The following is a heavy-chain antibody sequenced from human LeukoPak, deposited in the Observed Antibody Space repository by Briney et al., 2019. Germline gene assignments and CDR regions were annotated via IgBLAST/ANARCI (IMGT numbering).Heavy chain of an antibody. D-gene: IGHD2-15*01. Sequence: GGSLRLSCAASGFTFSSYGMHWVRQAPGKGLEWVAVIWYDGSNKYYVDSVKGRFTISRDNSKNTLYLQMNCLRAEETAVYYCAREDCGVGRCWFDPWGQGTLVTVS. V-gene: IGHV3-33*01. J-gene: IGHJ5*02. CDR2: IWYDGSNK. CDR3: AREDCGVGRCWFDP. CDR1: GFTFSSYG.